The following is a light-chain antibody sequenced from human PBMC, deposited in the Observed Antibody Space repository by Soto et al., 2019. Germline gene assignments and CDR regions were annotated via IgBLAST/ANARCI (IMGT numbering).Light chain of an antibody. CDR1: SSDVSGYNY. V-gene: IGLV2-11*01. CDR2: DVS. J-gene: IGLJ1*01. Sequence: QSALTQPRSVSGSPGQSVTISCTGTSSDVSGYNYVSWYQQHPGKAPKLMIYDVSKRPSGVPDRFSGSKSGNTASLTISGLQAEDEADYYCCSYAGSYTFPYVFGTGTKLTVL. CDR3: CSYAGSYTFPYV.